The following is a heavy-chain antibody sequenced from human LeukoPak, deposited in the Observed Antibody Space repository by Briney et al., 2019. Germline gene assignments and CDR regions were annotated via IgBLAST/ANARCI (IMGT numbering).Heavy chain of an antibody. V-gene: IGHV1-2*02. CDR2: INPNSGGT. Sequence: ASVKVSCKASGYTFTGYYMHWVRQAPGQGLGWMGWINPNSGGTNYAQRFQGRVTMTRDTSISTAYMELSRLRSDDTAVYYCARDYYGSGSYYGHMDVWGKGTTVTVSS. CDR3: ARDYYGSGSYYGHMDV. J-gene: IGHJ6*03. D-gene: IGHD3-10*01. CDR1: GYTFTGYY.